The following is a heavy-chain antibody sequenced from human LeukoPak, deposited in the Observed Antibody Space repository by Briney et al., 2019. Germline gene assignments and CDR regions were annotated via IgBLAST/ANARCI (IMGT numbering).Heavy chain of an antibody. CDR3: ARATYGSGSYYFDY. D-gene: IGHD3-10*01. J-gene: IGHJ4*02. Sequence: PSETLSLTCTVSGGSISSYYWSWIRQPPGKGLEWIGNIYYSGSTNYNPSLKSRVTILVDTSKNQLSLKLSSVTAADTAFYYCARATYGSGSYYFDYWGQGTLVTVSS. CDR1: GGSISSYY. V-gene: IGHV4-59*08. CDR2: IYYSGST.